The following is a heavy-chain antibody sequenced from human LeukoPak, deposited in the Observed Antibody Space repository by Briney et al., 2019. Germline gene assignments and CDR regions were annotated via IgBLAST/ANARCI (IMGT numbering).Heavy chain of an antibody. Sequence: PGGSLRLSCAASGFTFSSYWINWVRQAPGKGPEWVANIKPDGSEKKYVESVKGRFTISRDNAKNSLHLQMNSLRDDDTAVYYCARGASVNVFDIWGQGTMVTVSS. V-gene: IGHV3-7*01. D-gene: IGHD4-17*01. CDR2: IKPDGSEK. CDR1: GFTFSSYW. J-gene: IGHJ3*02. CDR3: ARGASVNVFDI.